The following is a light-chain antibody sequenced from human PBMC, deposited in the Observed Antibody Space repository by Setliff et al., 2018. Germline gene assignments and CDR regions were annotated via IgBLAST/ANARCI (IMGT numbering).Light chain of an antibody. J-gene: IGLJ1*01. CDR1: SSNIGSNT. CDR2: SDD. V-gene: IGLV1-44*01. Sequence: QSALTQPPSASGTPGQRVTISCSGSSSNIGSNTVNWYQQPPGAAPKLFIYSDDQRPSGVPDRFSGSKSGTSASLAISGLQSEDEADYSCATWDDSLNAYVFGTGTKVTVL. CDR3: ATWDDSLNAYV.